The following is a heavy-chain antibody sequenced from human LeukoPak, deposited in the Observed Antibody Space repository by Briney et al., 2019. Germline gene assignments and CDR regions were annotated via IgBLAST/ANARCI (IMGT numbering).Heavy chain of an antibody. Sequence: SETLSLTCAVYGGSFSGYYWSWIRQPPGKGLEWIGEINHSGSTNYNPFLKSRVTISVDTSKNQFSLKLSSVTAADTAVYYCARRGRGLLRYYYYYMDVWGKGTTVTISS. CDR2: INHSGST. V-gene: IGHV4-34*01. J-gene: IGHJ6*03. CDR3: ARRGRGLLRYYYYYMDV. CDR1: GGSFSGYY. D-gene: IGHD2-15*01.